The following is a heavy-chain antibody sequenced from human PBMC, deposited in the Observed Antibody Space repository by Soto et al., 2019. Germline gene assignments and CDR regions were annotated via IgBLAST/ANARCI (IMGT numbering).Heavy chain of an antibody. Sequence: QVQLQESGPGLVKPSGTLSLTCVVSGGSISSSNWWSWVRQPPGKGLEWIGEIYHSGRNNYNPSLKSRVTISLDKSKNQFSLKLSSVTAADTAVYYCARRRTYDRRTAPDYWGQGTLVTVSS. CDR1: GGSISSSNW. CDR3: ARRRTYDRRTAPDY. J-gene: IGHJ4*02. V-gene: IGHV4-4*02. CDR2: IYHSGRN. D-gene: IGHD2-21*02.